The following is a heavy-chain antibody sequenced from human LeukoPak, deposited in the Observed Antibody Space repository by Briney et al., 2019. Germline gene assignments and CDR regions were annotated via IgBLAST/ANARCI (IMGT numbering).Heavy chain of an antibody. CDR3: ASGVVVPAAISYYYYMDV. CDR2: IIPIFGTA. V-gene: IGHV1-69*05. D-gene: IGHD2-2*01. Sequence: ASVKVSCKASGYTFTGYYMHWVRQAPGQGLEWMGGIIPIFGTANYAQKFQGRVTITTDESTSTAYMELSSLRSEDTAVYYCASGVVVPAAISYYYYMDVWGKGTTVTVSS. J-gene: IGHJ6*03. CDR1: GYTFTGYY.